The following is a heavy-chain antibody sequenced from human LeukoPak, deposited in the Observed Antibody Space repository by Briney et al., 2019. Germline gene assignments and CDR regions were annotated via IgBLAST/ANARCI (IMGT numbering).Heavy chain of an antibody. CDR1: AFTFSDYS. J-gene: IGHJ3*01. Sequence: PGGSLRLSCAASAFTFSDYSMNWVRQAPWKGLEWISYIDTSSSTMYYADSVMGRFTISRDNAKESLYLQMNSLRDEDTAVYYCAREDDSWGPNNLDLWGQGTMVTVSS. CDR3: AREDDSWGPNNLDL. D-gene: IGHD7-27*01. V-gene: IGHV3-48*02. CDR2: IDTSSSTM.